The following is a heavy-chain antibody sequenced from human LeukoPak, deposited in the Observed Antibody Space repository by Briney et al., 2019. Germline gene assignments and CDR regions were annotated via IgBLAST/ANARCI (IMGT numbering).Heavy chain of an antibody. CDR1: GGSISSYY. V-gene: IGHV4-59*01. D-gene: IGHD3-22*01. Sequence: PSETLSLTCTVSGGSISSYYWTWIRQPPGKGLEWIGYIYYSGSTNYNPSLKSRVTISVDTSKNQFSLMLSSVTAADTAVYYCARDQGRYYDSIGYYYYHGGAFDIWGQGTMVTVSS. CDR3: ARDQGRYYDSIGYYYYHGGAFDI. CDR2: IYYSGST. J-gene: IGHJ3*02.